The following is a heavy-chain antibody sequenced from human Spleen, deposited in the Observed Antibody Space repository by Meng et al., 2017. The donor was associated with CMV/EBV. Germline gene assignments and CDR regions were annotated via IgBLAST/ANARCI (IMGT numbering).Heavy chain of an antibody. J-gene: IGHJ4*02. CDR2: IIPILGIA. D-gene: IGHD2-15*01. Sequence: GTFSSYAIRWVRQAPGQGLEWMGGIIPILGIANYARKFQGRVTITADKSTSTAYMELSSLRSEDTAVYYCARSYCSGGSCYAHFDYWGQGTLVTVSS. CDR3: ARSYCSGGSCYAHFDY. CDR1: GTFSSYA. V-gene: IGHV1-69*10.